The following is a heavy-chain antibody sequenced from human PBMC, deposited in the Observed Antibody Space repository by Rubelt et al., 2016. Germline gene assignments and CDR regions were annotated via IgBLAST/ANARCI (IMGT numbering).Heavy chain of an antibody. CDR3: AKGKNVDTAMAA. D-gene: IGHD5-18*01. Sequence: QLVESGGGLVQPGRSLRLSCVASGFTFTSYAMSWVRQAPGKGLEWVSAISGSGTSTYYVDSVKGRFTISRDNSKKTLYLQMNSLRAEDTAVYYCAKGKNVDTAMAAWGQGTLVTVSS. CDR2: ISGSGTST. CDR1: GFTFTSYA. V-gene: IGHV3-23*04. J-gene: IGHJ5*02.